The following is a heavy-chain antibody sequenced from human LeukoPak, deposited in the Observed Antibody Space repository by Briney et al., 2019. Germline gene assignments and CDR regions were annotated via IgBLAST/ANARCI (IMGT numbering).Heavy chain of an antibody. J-gene: IGHJ3*02. CDR1: GYSFTSYW. V-gene: IGHV5-51*01. D-gene: IGHD1-14*01. CDR2: IYPRDSDT. CDR3: ARHVTTASAARGFDI. Sequence: KHGKSLKISCKGSGYSFTSYWVAWVRQMPGKGLEWMGIIYPRDSDTRYSPSFQGQVTISADKSINTAYLQWSGLKASDTAVYYCARHVTTASAARGFDIWGQGTMVTVSS.